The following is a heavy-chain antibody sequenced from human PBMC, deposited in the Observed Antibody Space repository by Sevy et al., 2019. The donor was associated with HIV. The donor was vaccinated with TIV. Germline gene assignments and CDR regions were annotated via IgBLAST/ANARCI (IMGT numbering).Heavy chain of an antibody. CDR3: ARGVYSYCLFQASFDI. J-gene: IGHJ3*02. Sequence: SETLSLTCTVSGGSISSGGYYWSWIRQHPGKGLEWIGYIYYSGSTYYNPSLKSRVTISVDTSKNQFCLKLSSVTAADTAVYYYARGVYSYCLFQASFDIWGQGTMVTVSS. CDR2: IYYSGST. V-gene: IGHV4-31*03. D-gene: IGHD5-18*01. CDR1: GGSISSGGYY.